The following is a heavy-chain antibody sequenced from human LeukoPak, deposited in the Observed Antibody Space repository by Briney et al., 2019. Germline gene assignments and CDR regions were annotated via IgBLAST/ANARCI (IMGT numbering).Heavy chain of an antibody. V-gene: IGHV1-2*06. CDR2: INPNSGGT. D-gene: IGHD4-23*01. Sequence: ASVKVSCKASGYTFTGYYMHWVRQAPGQGLEWMGRINPNSGGTNYAQKFQGRVTMTRDTSISTAYIELSRLRSDDTAVYYCARETSQLRWTLFDPWGQGTLVTVSS. CDR1: GYTFTGYY. J-gene: IGHJ5*02. CDR3: ARETSQLRWTLFDP.